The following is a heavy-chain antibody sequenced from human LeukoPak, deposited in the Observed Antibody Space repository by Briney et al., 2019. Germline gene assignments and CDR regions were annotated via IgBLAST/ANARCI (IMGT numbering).Heavy chain of an antibody. D-gene: IGHD3-10*01. CDR3: ARGFYGSGSQFDY. J-gene: IGHJ4*02. Sequence: SQTLSLTCAVSGGSFSSGDYPWSWIRQPPGKGLEWIGYIFHTGHTSYNPSLRSRVTISVEMSKTQLSPKLSSVTAADTAVYYCARGFYGSGSQFDYWGQGTLVTVSS. V-gene: IGHV4-30-2*01. CDR1: GGSFSSGDYP. CDR2: IFHTGHT.